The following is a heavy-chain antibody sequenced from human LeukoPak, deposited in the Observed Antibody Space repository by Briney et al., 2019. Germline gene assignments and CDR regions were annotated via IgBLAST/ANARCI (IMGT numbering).Heavy chain of an antibody. CDR1: GGSISSGGYY. CDR2: IYYSGTT. Sequence: PSQTLSLTCTVSGGSISSGGYYWSWIRQYPGKGLEWIGYIYYSGTTYYNPSLKSRVTMSVDTSKNQFSLKLISVTAADTAVYYCASFGRRDGYNPYYFDYWGQGSLVTVSS. D-gene: IGHD5-24*01. J-gene: IGHJ4*02. V-gene: IGHV4-31*03. CDR3: ASFGRRDGYNPYYFDY.